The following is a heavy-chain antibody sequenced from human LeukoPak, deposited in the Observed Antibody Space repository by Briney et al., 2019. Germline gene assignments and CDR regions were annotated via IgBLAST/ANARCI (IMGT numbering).Heavy chain of an antibody. V-gene: IGHV4-39*01. CDR3: ARHIVATITGVDY. CDR2: IYYSGST. J-gene: IGHJ4*02. Sequence: PAETLSLTCTVSGGSISSSSCYWGLIRRPPGKGLEWIGSIYYSGSTYYNPSLKSRVTISVDTSKNQFSLKLSSVTAADTAVYYCARHIVATITGVDYWGQGTLVTVSS. D-gene: IGHD5-12*01. CDR1: GGSISSSSCY.